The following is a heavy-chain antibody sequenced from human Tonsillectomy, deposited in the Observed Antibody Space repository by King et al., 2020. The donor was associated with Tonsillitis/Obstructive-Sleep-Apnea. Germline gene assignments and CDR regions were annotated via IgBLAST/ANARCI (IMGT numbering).Heavy chain of an antibody. J-gene: IGHJ4*02. CDR1: GASINSGVSF. D-gene: IGHD5/OR15-5a*01. CDR2: IHNSGNS. CDR3: ARANPPLRVDS. Sequence: VQLVESGPGLVKPSQTLSLTCTVSGASINSGVSFWSWLRQHPGKGLEWIGYIHNSGNSYYNPSLRSRVSISADTSKNRFSLTVSSVTAADTAVYYFARANPPLRVDSWGQGTLVTVSS. V-gene: IGHV4-31*03.